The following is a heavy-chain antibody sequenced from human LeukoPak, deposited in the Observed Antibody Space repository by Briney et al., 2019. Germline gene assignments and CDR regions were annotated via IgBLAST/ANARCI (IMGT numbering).Heavy chain of an antibody. V-gene: IGHV3-7*01. CDR1: GFSFSNHY. CDR2: INEDGSNK. CDR3: TRVIVAVPGYFDYFDF. J-gene: IGHJ4*02. D-gene: IGHD6-19*01. Sequence: GGSLRLSCAASGFSFSNHYMRWIRQAPGKGLEWVANINEDGSNKWHLGSVKGRFTVSRDNARNALYLQMNTLRVEDTAVYYCTRVIVAVPGYFDYFDFWGQGALVTVSS.